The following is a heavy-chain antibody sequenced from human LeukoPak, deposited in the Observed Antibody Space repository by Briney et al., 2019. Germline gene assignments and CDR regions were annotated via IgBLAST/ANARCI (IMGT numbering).Heavy chain of an antibody. V-gene: IGHV3-15*01. D-gene: IGHD2-15*01. CDR2: IKSRSDGGTI. CDR3: ITWVGEIVGEPVPHADDAPNI. J-gene: IGHJ3*02. Sequence: GGSLRLSCAASGLSFRNAWMTWVRQAPGKGLEWVGRIKSRSDGGTIEYAAAVKGRFTISRDDSKSTVNLQMNSLKIEDTAVYYCITWVGEIVGEPVPHADDAPNIWGQGTMVTVSS. CDR1: GLSFRNAW.